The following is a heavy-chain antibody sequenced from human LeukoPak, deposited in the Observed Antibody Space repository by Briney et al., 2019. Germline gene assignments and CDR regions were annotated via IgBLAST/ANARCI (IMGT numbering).Heavy chain of an antibody. CDR3: ARDPDYGDYEYNWFDP. Sequence: ASVKVSCKASGGTFSSYAISWVRQAPGQGLEWMGRIIPILGIVNYAQKFQGRVTITADKSTSTAYMELSSLRSEDTAVYYCARDPDYGDYEYNWFDPWGQGTLVTVSS. CDR2: IIPILGIV. D-gene: IGHD4-17*01. CDR1: GGTFSSYA. J-gene: IGHJ5*02. V-gene: IGHV1-69*04.